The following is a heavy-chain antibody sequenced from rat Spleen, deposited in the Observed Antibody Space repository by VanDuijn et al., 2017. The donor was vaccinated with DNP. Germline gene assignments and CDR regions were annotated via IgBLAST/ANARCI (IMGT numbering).Heavy chain of an antibody. CDR1: GFTFSNYD. Sequence: EVQLVASGGGLVQPGRSLKLSCAASGFTFSNYDMAWVRQAPTKGLEWVASISPSGGSTYYRDSVKGRFTVSRDNAKSSLYLQMDSLRSEDTATYYCARHWPYYFDYWGQGVMVTVSS. V-gene: IGHV5-25*01. CDR2: ISPSGGST. CDR3: ARHWPYYFDY. J-gene: IGHJ2*01.